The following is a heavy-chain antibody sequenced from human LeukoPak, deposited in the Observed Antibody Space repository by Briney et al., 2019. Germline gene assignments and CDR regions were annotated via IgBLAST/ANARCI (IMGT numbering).Heavy chain of an antibody. CDR2: INPNSGGT. D-gene: IGHD2-2*01. Sequence: ASVKVSCKASGYTFTDYYMHWARQAPGQGLEWMGWINPNSGGTNYAQKFQGRVTMTRDTSISTAYMELSRLRSDDTAVYYCARDFSIVVVPAATGGGDYWGQGTLVTVSS. V-gene: IGHV1-2*02. CDR3: ARDFSIVVVPAATGGGDY. J-gene: IGHJ4*02. CDR1: GYTFTDYY.